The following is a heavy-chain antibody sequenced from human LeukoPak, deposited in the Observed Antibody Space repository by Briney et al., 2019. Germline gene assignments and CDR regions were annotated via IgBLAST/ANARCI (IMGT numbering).Heavy chain of an antibody. J-gene: IGHJ4*02. D-gene: IGHD2-2*01. CDR2: ISYDGSNK. V-gene: IGHV3-30*18. CDR1: GFTFSSYG. CDR3: AKDEGYCSSTSCYATLDY. Sequence: PGRSLRLSCAASGFTFSSYGMHWVRQAPGKGREWVAVISYDGSNKYYADSVKGRFTISRDNSKNPLYLQMNSLRAEDTAVYYCAKDEGYCSSTSCYATLDYWGQGTLVTVSS.